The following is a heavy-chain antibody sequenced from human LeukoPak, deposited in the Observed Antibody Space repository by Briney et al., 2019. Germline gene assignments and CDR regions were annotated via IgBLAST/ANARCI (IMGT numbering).Heavy chain of an antibody. CDR2: MNPNSGNT. CDR1: GYTFTSYD. Sequence: GASVKVSCKASGYTFTSYDINWVRQAPGQGLEWMGWMNPNSGNTGYAQKFQGRVTMTRNTSISTAYMELSSLRSEDTAVYYCARVVAARLYNWFDPWGQGTLVTVSS. J-gene: IGHJ5*02. D-gene: IGHD6-6*01. V-gene: IGHV1-8*01. CDR3: ARVVAARLYNWFDP.